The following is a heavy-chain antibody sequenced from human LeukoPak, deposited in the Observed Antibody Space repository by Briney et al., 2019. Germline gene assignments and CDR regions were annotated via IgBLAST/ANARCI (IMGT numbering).Heavy chain of an antibody. CDR3: ARLFRDDFWSGRPDY. V-gene: IGHV4-34*01. Sequence: PSETLSLTCAVYGGPFSGYYWSWIRQPPGKGLEWIGEINHSGSTNYNPSLKSRVTISVDTSKNQFSLKLSSVTAADTAVYYCARLFRDDFWSGRPDYWGQGTLVTVSS. J-gene: IGHJ4*02. CDR1: GGPFSGYY. CDR2: INHSGST. D-gene: IGHD3-3*01.